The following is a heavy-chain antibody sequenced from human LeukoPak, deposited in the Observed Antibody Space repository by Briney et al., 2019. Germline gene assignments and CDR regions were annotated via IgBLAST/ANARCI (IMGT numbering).Heavy chain of an antibody. CDR3: ARDAYYYDSSGYFDY. CDR1: GFTFSSYA. J-gene: IGHJ4*02. V-gene: IGHV3-30-3*01. D-gene: IGHD3-22*01. CDR2: ISYDGSNK. Sequence: QPGRSLRLSFAASGFTFSSYAMHWVRQAPGKGLEWVAVISYDGSNKYYADSVKGRFTISRDNSKNTLYLQMNSLRAEDTAVYYCARDAYYYDSSGYFDYWGQGTLVTVSS.